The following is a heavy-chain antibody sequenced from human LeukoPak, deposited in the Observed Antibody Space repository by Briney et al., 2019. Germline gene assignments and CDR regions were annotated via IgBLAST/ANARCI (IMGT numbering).Heavy chain of an antibody. V-gene: IGHV1-2*02. CDR2: INPNSGDT. Sequence: ASVKVSCKASGYTFTGYYMHWVRQAPGQGLEWMGWINPNSGDTNYAQKFQGRVTMTRDTSITTAYMELSRLRSDDTAVYYCVRGGALYYDFWDWGQGTLVPVSS. J-gene: IGHJ4*02. CDR1: GYTFTGYY. CDR3: VRGGALYYDFWD. D-gene: IGHD3-3*01.